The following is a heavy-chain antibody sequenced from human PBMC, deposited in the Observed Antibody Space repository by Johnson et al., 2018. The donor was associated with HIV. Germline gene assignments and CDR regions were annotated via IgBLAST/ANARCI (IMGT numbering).Heavy chain of an antibody. CDR1: GFTVSDNY. D-gene: IGHD3-10*01. Sequence: VQLVESGGGVVRPGGSLRLSCVASGFTVSDNYMNWVRQAPGKGLEWVSVIYSGRSTYYADSVKGRFTISRDNSKNTLYLQMNSLRAEDTAVYYCARLFYYEAFDIWGQGTMVTVSS. V-gene: IGHV3-53*01. J-gene: IGHJ3*02. CDR3: ARLFYYEAFDI. CDR2: IYSGRST.